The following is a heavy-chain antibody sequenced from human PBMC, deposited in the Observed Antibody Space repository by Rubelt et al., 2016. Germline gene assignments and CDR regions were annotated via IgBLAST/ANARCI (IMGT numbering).Heavy chain of an antibody. Sequence: KGLEWVSAISGSGGSTYYADSVKGRFTISRDNSKNTLYLQMNSLRAEDTAVYYCAKDVTPSSSWSLFDYWGQGTLVTVSS. CDR3: AKDVTPSSSWSLFDY. J-gene: IGHJ4*02. V-gene: IGHV3-23*01. D-gene: IGHD6-13*01. CDR2: ISGSGGST.